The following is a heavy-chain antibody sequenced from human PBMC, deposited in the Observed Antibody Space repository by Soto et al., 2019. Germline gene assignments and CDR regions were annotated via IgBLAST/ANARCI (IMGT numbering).Heavy chain of an antibody. V-gene: IGHV3-64*04. D-gene: IGHD6-13*01. CDR2: ISSNGGST. J-gene: IGHJ5*02. CDR3: AKDLAAAPRSWFDP. Sequence: PGGSLRLCCSASGFTFSSYAMHWVRQAPGKGLEYVSAISSNGGSTYYADSVKGRFTISRDNSKNTLYLQMNSLRAEDTAVYYCAKDLAAAPRSWFDPWGQGTLVTVSS. CDR1: GFTFSSYA.